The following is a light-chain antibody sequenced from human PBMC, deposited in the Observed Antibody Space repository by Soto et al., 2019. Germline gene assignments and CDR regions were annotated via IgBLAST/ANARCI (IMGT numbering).Light chain of an antibody. J-gene: IGLJ1*01. CDR3: CSYAGSYTLYV. V-gene: IGLV2-11*01. CDR1: SSDVGGYSY. CDR2: DVS. Sequence: ALTQPRSVSGSPGQSVTISCTGTSSDVGGYSYVSWFQQHPGKAPKLMINDVSKRPSGVPDRFSGSKTGNTASLTISGLQAEDEADYYCCSYAGSYTLYVFGTGTKVTVL.